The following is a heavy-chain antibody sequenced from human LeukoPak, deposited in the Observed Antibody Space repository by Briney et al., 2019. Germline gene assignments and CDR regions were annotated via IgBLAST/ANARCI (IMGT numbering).Heavy chain of an antibody. D-gene: IGHD6-19*01. CDR2: IYSGGST. Sequence: GGSLRLSCAASGFTVSSNYMSWVRQAPGKGLEWVSIIYSGGSTYYADSVKGRFTISRDNSKNTLYLQMNSLRAEDTVVYYCARDLTAVAGYFDYWGQGTLVTVSS. J-gene: IGHJ4*02. CDR1: GFTVSSNY. CDR3: ARDLTAVAGYFDY. V-gene: IGHV3-66*01.